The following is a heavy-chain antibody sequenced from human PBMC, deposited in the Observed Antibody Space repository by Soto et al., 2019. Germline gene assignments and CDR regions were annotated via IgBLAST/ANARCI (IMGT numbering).Heavy chain of an antibody. CDR3: ATSQKGYNWNYFDH. V-gene: IGHV4-39*01. CDR2: VFYTGFT. CDR1: GGSLRSATYY. J-gene: IGHJ4*02. D-gene: IGHD1-20*01. Sequence: SETLSLTCAVSGGSLRSATYYWSWIRQHPGKGLEWIGSVFYTGFTSYNPSLESRVSVSVDTSKNQFSLKVSGVSAADTAVYYCATSQKGYNWNYFDHWGQGALVTVSS.